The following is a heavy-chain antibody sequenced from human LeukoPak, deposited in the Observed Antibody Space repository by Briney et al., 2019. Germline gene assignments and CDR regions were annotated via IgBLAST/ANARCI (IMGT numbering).Heavy chain of an antibody. J-gene: IGHJ4*02. Sequence: GGSLRPSCAASGITFSSYAMNWVRQAPGKGLEWVSGMSASGGNTYYADSVKGRFTISRDNPKNTLYLQMNSLRADDTAVYYCAKSPSYSGSADYWGQGTLVTVS. CDR1: GITFSSYA. CDR3: AKSPSYSGSADY. CDR2: MSASGGNT. D-gene: IGHD1-26*01. V-gene: IGHV3-23*01.